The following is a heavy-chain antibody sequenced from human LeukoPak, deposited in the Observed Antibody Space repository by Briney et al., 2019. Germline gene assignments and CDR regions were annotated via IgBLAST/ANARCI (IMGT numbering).Heavy chain of an antibody. V-gene: IGHV3-7*03. CDR3: AKLTGYGGNSGTFDY. CDR2: IKQDGSEK. Sequence: GGSLRLSCAASGFTFSSYWMSWVRQAPGKGLEWVANIKQDGSEKYYVDSVKGRFTISRDNSKNTLYLQMNSLRAEDTAVYYCAKLTGYGGNSGTFDYWGQGTLVTVSS. J-gene: IGHJ4*02. D-gene: IGHD4-23*01. CDR1: GFTFSSYW.